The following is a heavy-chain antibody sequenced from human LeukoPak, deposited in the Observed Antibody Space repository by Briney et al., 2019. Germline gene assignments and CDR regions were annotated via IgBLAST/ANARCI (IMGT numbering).Heavy chain of an antibody. CDR2: VNHRGSA. V-gene: IGHV4-34*01. CDR3: ARRRRGYKNGWPDAIDI. D-gene: IGHD5-18*01. CDR1: NGSFSDYY. Sequence: PSETQSLTCAVYNGSFSDYYWSWIRQPPGKGLEWIGEVNHRGSANYNPSLESRVTISGDTSKTQFSLKVKSVTAADTAVYYCARRRRGYKNGWPDAIDIWGQGTMVTVSS. J-gene: IGHJ3*02.